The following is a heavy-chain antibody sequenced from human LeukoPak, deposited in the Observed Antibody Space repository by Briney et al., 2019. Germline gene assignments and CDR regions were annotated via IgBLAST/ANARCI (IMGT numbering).Heavy chain of an antibody. V-gene: IGHV3-7*01. CDR1: GFTFSSYW. CDR3: ARDQVVPAAHFDY. CDR2: IKQDGSEK. J-gene: IGHJ4*02. D-gene: IGHD2-2*01. Sequence: GGSLRLSCAASGFTFSSYWMSWVRQAPGKGLEWVANIKQDGSEKYYVDSVKGRFTISRDNAKNSLYLQMNSLRAEDTAVYYCARDQVVPAAHFDYWGQGTLVTVSS.